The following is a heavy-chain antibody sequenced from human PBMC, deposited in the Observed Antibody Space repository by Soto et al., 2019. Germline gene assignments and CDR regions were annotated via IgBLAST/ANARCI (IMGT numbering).Heavy chain of an antibody. CDR2: IYYSGST. D-gene: IGHD4-17*01. CDR1: GGSISSSSYY. Sequence: QLQLQESGPGLVKPSETLSLTCTVSGGSISSSSYYWGWIRQPPGKELEWIGSIYYSGSTYYNPSLKCRFTIAVGTSRNRFPLKLSSVTAADTVVYYCARHLMTTVTNCYFDYFVQGTLVTVSS. J-gene: IGHJ4*02. V-gene: IGHV4-39*01. CDR3: ARHLMTTVTNCYFDY.